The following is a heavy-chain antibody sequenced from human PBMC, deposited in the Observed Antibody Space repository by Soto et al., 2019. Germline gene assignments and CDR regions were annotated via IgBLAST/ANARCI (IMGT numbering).Heavy chain of an antibody. J-gene: IGHJ4*02. CDR2: IKSKTDGGTT. Sequence: GGSLRLSCAASGFTFTNAWMNWVRQAPGKGLEWVGRIKSKTDGGTTDYAAPVKGRFTISRDDSKNTLYLQMNSLKTEDTAVYYCTTDSYYDSSGYRVWALDYWGQGTLVTVSS. D-gene: IGHD3-22*01. V-gene: IGHV3-15*07. CDR3: TTDSYYDSSGYRVWALDY. CDR1: GFTFTNAW.